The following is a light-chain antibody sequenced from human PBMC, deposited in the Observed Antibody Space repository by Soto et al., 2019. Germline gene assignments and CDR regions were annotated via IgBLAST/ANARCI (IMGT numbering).Light chain of an antibody. CDR1: SSNIGAHY. J-gene: IGLJ3*02. V-gene: IGLV1-51*02. CDR3: GTWDNSLNGGV. CDR2: ENN. Sequence: QSVLTQPPSVSAAPGHQVTIFCSGSSSNIGAHYVSWYQQLTGTAPKLTIYENNKQPSGIPDRCSGSKSGTSATLGITGLQTGDEADYYCGTWDNSLNGGVFGGGTKLTVL.